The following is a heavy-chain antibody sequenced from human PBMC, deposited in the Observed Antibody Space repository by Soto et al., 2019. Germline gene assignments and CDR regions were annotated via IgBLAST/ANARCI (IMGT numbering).Heavy chain of an antibody. CDR2: IYPGDSDT. V-gene: IGHV5-51*01. J-gene: IGHJ6*02. CDR1: GYSFTTYW. Sequence: PGESLQISCQGSGYSFTTYWIAWVRQMPGKGLEWMGIIYPGDSDTRYSPSFQGQVTMSADKSISTAYLQWSSLKASDTAIYYCAIHNGTTTGMDVWGQGTTVTVSS. CDR3: AIHNGTTTGMDV. D-gene: IGHD1-7*01.